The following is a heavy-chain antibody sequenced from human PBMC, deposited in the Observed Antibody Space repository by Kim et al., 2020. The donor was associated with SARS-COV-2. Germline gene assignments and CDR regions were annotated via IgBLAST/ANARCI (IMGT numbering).Heavy chain of an antibody. D-gene: IGHD5-18*01. V-gene: IGHV7-4-1*02. CDR1: GYTFTSYA. J-gene: IGHJ5*02. Sequence: ASVKVSCKASGYTFTSYAMNWVRQAPGQGLEWMGWINTNTGNPTYAQGFTGRFVFSLDTSVSTAYLQISSLKAEDTAVYYCAREYSYSYGYIGGNNWFDPWGQGTLVTVSS. CDR3: AREYSYSYGYIGGNNWFDP. CDR2: INTNTGNP.